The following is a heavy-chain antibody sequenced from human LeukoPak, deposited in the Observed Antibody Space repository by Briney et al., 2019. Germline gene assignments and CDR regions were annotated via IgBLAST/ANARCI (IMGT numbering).Heavy chain of an antibody. V-gene: IGHV4-31*03. CDR3: ARLTRRSGNYFEN. J-gene: IGHJ4*02. Sequence: SETLSLTCTVSGGSISSDGYYWTWIRQHPGKGLEWIGYIYYSGTTYYNPSLESRVTLSVDTSKNQFSLRLSSVTAADTAVYYCARLTRRSGNYFENWGQGTLVTASS. CDR1: GGSISSDGYY. CDR2: IYYSGTT. D-gene: IGHD1-1*01.